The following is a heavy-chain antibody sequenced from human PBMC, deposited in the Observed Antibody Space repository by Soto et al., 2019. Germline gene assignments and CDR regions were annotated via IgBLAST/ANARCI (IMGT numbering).Heavy chain of an antibody. CDR1: GGSFSGYY. J-gene: IGHJ6*02. CDR3: ARSGGSGWYGEGYYYYYGMDV. V-gene: IGHV4-34*01. CDR2: INHSGST. Sequence: SETLSLTCAVYGGSFSGYYWSWIRQPPGKGLEWIGEINHSGSTSYNPSLKSRVTISVDTSKNQFSLKLSSVTAADTAVYYCARSGGSGWYGEGYYYYYGMDVWGQGTTVTVSS. D-gene: IGHD6-19*01.